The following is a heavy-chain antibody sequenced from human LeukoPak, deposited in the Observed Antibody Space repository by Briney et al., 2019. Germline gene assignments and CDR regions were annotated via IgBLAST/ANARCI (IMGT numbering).Heavy chain of an antibody. J-gene: IGHJ6*02. D-gene: IGHD4/OR15-4a*01. Sequence: SETLSLTCAVYGGSFSGYYWSWIRQPPGKGLEWTGEINHSGSTNYNPSLKSRVTISVDTSKNQFSLKLSSVTAADTAVYYCARGLDLSYGAYYYGMDVWGQGTTVTVSS. V-gene: IGHV4-34*01. CDR2: INHSGST. CDR3: ARGLDLSYGAYYYGMDV. CDR1: GGSFSGYY.